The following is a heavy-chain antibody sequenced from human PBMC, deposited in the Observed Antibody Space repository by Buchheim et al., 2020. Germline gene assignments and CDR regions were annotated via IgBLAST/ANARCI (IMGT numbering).Heavy chain of an antibody. CDR2: INAGNGNT. Sequence: KKPGASVKVSCKASGYTFTSYAMHWVRQAPGQRLEWMGWINAGNGNTKYSQKFQGRVTITRDTSASTAYMELSSLRSEDTAVYYCARDPRCSSTSCYYYYYGMDVWGQGTT. J-gene: IGHJ6*02. D-gene: IGHD2-2*01. V-gene: IGHV1-3*01. CDR3: ARDPRCSSTSCYYYYYGMDV. CDR1: GYTFTSYA.